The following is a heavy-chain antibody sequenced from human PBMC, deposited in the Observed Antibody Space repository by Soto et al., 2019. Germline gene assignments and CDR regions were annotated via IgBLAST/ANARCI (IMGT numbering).Heavy chain of an antibody. D-gene: IGHD3-22*01. Sequence: GGSLRLSCAASGFTFSGSAMHWVRQASGKGLEWVGRIRSKANSYATAYAASVKGRFTISRDDSKNTAYLQMNSLKTEDTAVYYCTTQVDYSDSSGYYYRHYWGQGTLVTVSS. CDR2: IRSKANSYAT. V-gene: IGHV3-73*01. J-gene: IGHJ4*02. CDR3: TTQVDYSDSSGYYYRHY. CDR1: GFTFSGSA.